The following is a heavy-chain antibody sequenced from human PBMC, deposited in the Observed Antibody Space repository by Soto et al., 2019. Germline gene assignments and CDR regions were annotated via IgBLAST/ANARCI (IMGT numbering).Heavy chain of an antibody. Sequence: ASVKVSCKASGGTFSSYAISWVRQAPGQGLEWMGGIIPIFGTANYAQKFQGRVTITADESTSTAYMELSSLRSEDTAVYYCARGVSTGIAVAGTGRFDYWGQGALVTVSS. CDR2: IIPIFGTA. V-gene: IGHV1-69*13. CDR1: GGTFSSYA. J-gene: IGHJ4*02. D-gene: IGHD6-19*01. CDR3: ARGVSTGIAVAGTGRFDY.